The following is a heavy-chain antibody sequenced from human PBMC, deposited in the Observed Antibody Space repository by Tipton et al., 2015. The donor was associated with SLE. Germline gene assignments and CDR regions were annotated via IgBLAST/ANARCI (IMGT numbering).Heavy chain of an antibody. V-gene: IGHV4-59*01. D-gene: IGHD5-12*01. CDR2: MYYTGRT. Sequence: TLSLTCAVYGGSFSGYYWSWIRQPPGKGLEWIGYMYYTGRTSYNPSLKSRLTMSVDTSKNQFSLRLSSVTAADTAVYYCARGVATFKDWGQGSLVTVSS. CDR1: GGSFSGYY. J-gene: IGHJ4*02. CDR3: ARGVATFKD.